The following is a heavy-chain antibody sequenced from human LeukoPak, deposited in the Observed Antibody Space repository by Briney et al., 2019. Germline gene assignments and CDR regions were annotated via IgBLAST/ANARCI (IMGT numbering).Heavy chain of an antibody. CDR2: IYSGGST. J-gene: IGHJ5*02. CDR1: GLTVSSNY. CDR3: ARGAYGSGSYGDNWFDP. V-gene: IGHV3-66*01. D-gene: IGHD3-10*01. Sequence: GGSLRLSCAASGLTVSSNYMNWVRQAPGKGLEWVSVIYSGGSTYYADSVKGRFTISRDNSKNTLYLQMNSLRAEDTAVYYCARGAYGSGSYGDNWFDPLGPGNPGHRLL.